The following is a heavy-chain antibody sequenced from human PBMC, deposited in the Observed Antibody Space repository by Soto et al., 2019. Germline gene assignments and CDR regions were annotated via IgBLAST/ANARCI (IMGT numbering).Heavy chain of an antibody. Sequence: QVQLVQSGAEVKEPGASVKVSCKASGYIFSNYYIHWVRQAPGQGLEWMAIINPLPTSGSTNYAQEFQGRVTVTRDTSTSTVYMELSSLRSEDTAIYYCARDLAAAAYWGQGTLVTVSS. D-gene: IGHD6-13*01. CDR1: GYIFSNYY. V-gene: IGHV1-46*01. J-gene: IGHJ4*02. CDR2: INPLPTSGST. CDR3: ARDLAAAAY.